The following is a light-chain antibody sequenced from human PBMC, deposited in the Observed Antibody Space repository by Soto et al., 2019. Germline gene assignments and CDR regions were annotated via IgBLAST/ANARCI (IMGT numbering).Light chain of an antibody. CDR1: QSISSW. CDR2: AAS. V-gene: IGKV1-12*01. Sequence: DIQMTQSPTTLSASVGAIVTITCRASQSISSWLAWYQQKPGKAPNLLIYAASTLHSGVPSRFSGSGSGTDFTLTISSLQPEDFATYYCQQANSCPLTFGGGTKVDIK. J-gene: IGKJ4*01. CDR3: QQANSCPLT.